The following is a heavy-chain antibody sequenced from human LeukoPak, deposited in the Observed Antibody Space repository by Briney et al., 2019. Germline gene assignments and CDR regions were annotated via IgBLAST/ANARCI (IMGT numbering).Heavy chain of an antibody. CDR1: GYTFTSYG. D-gene: IGHD3-10*01. CDR3: ARDTMVRGVIDLYYFDY. Sequence: ASVKVFCKASGYTFTSYGISWVRQAPGQGLEWMGWISAYNGNTNYAQKLQGRVTMTTDTSTSTAYMELRSLRSDDTAVYYCARDTMVRGVIDLYYFDYWGQGTLVTVSS. CDR2: ISAYNGNT. J-gene: IGHJ4*02. V-gene: IGHV1-18*04.